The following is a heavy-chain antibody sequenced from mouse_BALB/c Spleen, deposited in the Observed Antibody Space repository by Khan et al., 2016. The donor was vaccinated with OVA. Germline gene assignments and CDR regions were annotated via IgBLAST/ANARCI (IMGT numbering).Heavy chain of an antibody. Sequence: QVQLQQPGPVLVKPGASVKMSCKASGYTFSDYVMNWVKQRTGQGLEWIGQIYPGSGNPYYNEKFKGKATLTTDKSSNTAYMQLSSLTSEDSAVXFCARSGYGSLVYWGQGTALTVSS. CDR1: GYTFSDYV. CDR3: ARSGYGSLVY. CDR2: IYPGSGNP. D-gene: IGHD1-1*01. V-gene: IGHV1-77*01. J-gene: IGHJ2*01.